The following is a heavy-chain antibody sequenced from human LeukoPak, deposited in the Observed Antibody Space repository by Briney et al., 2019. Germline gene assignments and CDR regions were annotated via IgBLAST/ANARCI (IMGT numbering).Heavy chain of an antibody. CDR2: IWYDGSNK. J-gene: IGHJ4*02. CDR3: ARHKSGSSGWYNDY. Sequence: GGSLRLSCAASGFTFSSYGMHWVRQAPGKGLEWVAVIWYDGSNKYYADSVKGRFTISRDNSKNTLYLQMNSLRAEDTAVYYCARHKSGSSGWYNDYWGQGTLVTVSS. CDR1: GFTFSSYG. D-gene: IGHD6-19*01. V-gene: IGHV3-33*01.